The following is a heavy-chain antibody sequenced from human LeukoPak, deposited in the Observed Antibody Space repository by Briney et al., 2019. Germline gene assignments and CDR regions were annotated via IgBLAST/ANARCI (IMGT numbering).Heavy chain of an antibody. V-gene: IGHV1-24*01. D-gene: IGHD3-22*01. CDR3: AAFTYYYDSSGYRFDY. Sequence: AASVKVSCKVSGYTLTELSMHWVRQAPGKGLEWMGGFDPEDGETIYAQKFQGRVTMTEDTSTDTAYMELSSLRSEDTAVYYCAAFTYYYDSSGYRFDYWGQGTLVTVSS. CDR1: GYTLTELS. CDR2: FDPEDGET. J-gene: IGHJ4*02.